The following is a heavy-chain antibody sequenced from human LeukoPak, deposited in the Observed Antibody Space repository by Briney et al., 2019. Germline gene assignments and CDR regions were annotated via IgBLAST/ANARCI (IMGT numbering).Heavy chain of an antibody. CDR1: GGFINSYY. V-gene: IGHV4-4*07. CDR3: ARHNGFDRGYYYYMDV. J-gene: IGHJ6*03. Sequence: SGTPSLTCTVSGGFINSYYWSWIRQPAGKGLEWIGRAYTSGITNYNPSLKSRITMSVDTSKNQFSLKLTSVTAADTAVYYCARHNGFDRGYYYYMDVWGKGTTVTVSS. D-gene: IGHD3-9*01. CDR2: AYTSGIT.